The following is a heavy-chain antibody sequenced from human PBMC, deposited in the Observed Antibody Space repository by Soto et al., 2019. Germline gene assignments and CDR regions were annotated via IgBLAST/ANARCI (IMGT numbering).Heavy chain of an antibody. CDR1: GYTFTTYG. Sequence: QVQLVQSGAEVKKPGASVKVSCKASGYTFTTYGISWVRQAPGQGLEWMGWISGDNGNTNYAQNVQGRVTVTTDTSTRTAYMELRSLRSDDTAVYYCAREVAAAGGEYDYWGQGTLVTVSS. D-gene: IGHD6-13*01. V-gene: IGHV1-18*01. CDR2: ISGDNGNT. CDR3: AREVAAAGGEYDY. J-gene: IGHJ4*02.